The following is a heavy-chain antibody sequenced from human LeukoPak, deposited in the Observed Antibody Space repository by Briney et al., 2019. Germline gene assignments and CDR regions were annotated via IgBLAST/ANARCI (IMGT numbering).Heavy chain of an antibody. V-gene: IGHV4-59*12. CDR2: IYYSGGT. CDR3: AKEERGTSGLALGS. D-gene: IGHD2-2*01. CDR1: GDSISSYY. J-gene: IGHJ5*02. Sequence: SETLSLTCTVSGDSISSYYWSWIRQPPGKGLEWIGYIYYSGGTDYNPSLKSRVTISVDTSKNQFSLKLRSVTAADTAVYYCAKEERGTSGLALGSWGQGTLVTVSS.